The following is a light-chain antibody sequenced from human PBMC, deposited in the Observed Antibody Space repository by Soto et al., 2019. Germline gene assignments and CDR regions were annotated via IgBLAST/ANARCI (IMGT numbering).Light chain of an antibody. J-gene: IGLJ1*01. CDR2: EVT. CDR3: SSDTTSSTV. V-gene: IGLV2-14*01. CDR1: SSDGADYKD. Sequence: QSALTQPASVSGSPGQAITISSTATSSDGADYKDVSWYQQHPGNAPKLMVYEVTYRPTGVSNRFSDAKSGNTASLTISGRQAEDEAEYYCSSDTTSSTVFGTGTKLAVL.